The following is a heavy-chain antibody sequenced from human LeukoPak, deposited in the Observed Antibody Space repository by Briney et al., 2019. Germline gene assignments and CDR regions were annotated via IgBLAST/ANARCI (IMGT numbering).Heavy chain of an antibody. CDR3: AKDVYSSGWLNYGMDV. CDR2: ISSSSSST. V-gene: IGHV3-11*05. CDR1: GFSFSDYY. D-gene: IGHD6-19*01. Sequence: KPRGSLRVSCAASGFSFSDYYMSWIRQAPGKGLEWISYISSSSSSTNYADSVKGRLTISRDNAKNSLYLHMNDLRAEDTAVYYCAKDVYSSGWLNYGMDVWGQATDDTVCS. J-gene: IGHJ6*02.